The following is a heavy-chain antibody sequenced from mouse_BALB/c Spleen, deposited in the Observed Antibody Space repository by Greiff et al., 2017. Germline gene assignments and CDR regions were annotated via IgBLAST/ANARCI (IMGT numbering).Heavy chain of an antibody. Sequence: EVKLVESGPSLVKPSQSLSLTCTVTGYSITSDYAWNWIRQFPGNKLEWMGYISYSGSTSYNPSLKSRISITRDTSKNQFFLQLNSVTTEDTATYYCARDDYDERVYYAMDYWGQGTSVTVSS. CDR1: GYSITSDYA. J-gene: IGHJ4*01. CDR2: ISYSGST. V-gene: IGHV3-2*02. D-gene: IGHD2-4*01. CDR3: ARDDYDERVYYAMDY.